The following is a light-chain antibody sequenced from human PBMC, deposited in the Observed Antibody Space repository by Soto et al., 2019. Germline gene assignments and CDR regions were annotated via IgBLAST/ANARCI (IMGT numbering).Light chain of an antibody. J-gene: IGKJ1*01. V-gene: IGKV3-15*01. Sequence: LITQSPATLSVSPWERATLSCWASETVATNLAWYQQKPGQAPRLLISGASTRAAGISDRFRGSGSGTEFTLTISSLRSEDSAIYYCQQYFEWPPMTFGQGTKVDIK. CDR1: ETVATN. CDR2: GAS. CDR3: QQYFEWPPMT.